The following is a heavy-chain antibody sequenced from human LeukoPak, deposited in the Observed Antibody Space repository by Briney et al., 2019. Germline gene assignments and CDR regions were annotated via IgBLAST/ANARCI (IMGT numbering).Heavy chain of an antibody. CDR3: ASKDFWSGYVDY. V-gene: IGHV3-21*01. D-gene: IGHD3-3*01. J-gene: IGHJ4*02. CDR1: GFTFSSYS. CDR2: ISSSSSYI. Sequence: GGSLRLSCAASGFTFSSYSMNWVRQAPGKGLEWVSSISSSSSYIYYAGSVKGRFTISRDNAKNSLYLQMNSLRAEDTAVYYCASKDFWSGYVDYWGQGTLVAVSS.